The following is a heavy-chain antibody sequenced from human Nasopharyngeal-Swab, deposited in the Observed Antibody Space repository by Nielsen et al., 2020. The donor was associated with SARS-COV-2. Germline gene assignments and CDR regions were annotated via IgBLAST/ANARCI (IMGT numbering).Heavy chain of an antibody. CDR3: ARHPTIFGVVHTPYYFYIDV. Sequence: GESLKISCRGSGYSFSSYWITWVRQMPGKGLEWMGRIDPSDSFTTYNPSFQGHVTISADKSISTAYLQWGSLQASDTAVYYCARHPTIFGVVHTPYYFYIDVWGKGTTVAVSS. V-gene: IGHV5-10-1*01. CDR1: GYSFSSYW. J-gene: IGHJ6*03. D-gene: IGHD3-3*01. CDR2: IDPSDSFT.